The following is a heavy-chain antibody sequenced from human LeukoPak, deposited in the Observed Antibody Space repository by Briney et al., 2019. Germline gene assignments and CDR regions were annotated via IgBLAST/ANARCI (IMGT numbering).Heavy chain of an antibody. D-gene: IGHD5-18*01. J-gene: IGHJ6*03. V-gene: IGHV4-59*01. CDR2: INYSGST. CDR3: AREGRYRYGYNEYHSYMDI. Sequence: SETLSLTCTVSGGSFSTYYWSWIRQSPGKGLEWIGYINYSGSTIYNPSLQSRVTISVDTSKNQFSLKLSSVTAAETAVYHCAREGRYRYGYNEYHSYMDIWGKGTTVTVSS. CDR1: GGSFSTYY.